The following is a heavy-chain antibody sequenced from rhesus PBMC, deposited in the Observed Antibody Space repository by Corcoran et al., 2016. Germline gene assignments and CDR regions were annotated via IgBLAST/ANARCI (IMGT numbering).Heavy chain of an antibody. CDR2: ISGRGSIT. Sequence: QLQLQESGPGLVKPSETLSVTCAVSGGSISSSSWSWIRQAPGKGLAGIGYISGRGSITNYNPALKSRVTLSVDTSKNQFSLKLSSVTAADTAVYYCVRGRMELRRSYNRFDVWGPGVLVTVSS. V-gene: IGHV4-169*01. D-gene: IGHD1-26*01. CDR1: GGSISSSS. CDR3: VRGRMELRRSYNRFDV. J-gene: IGHJ5-1*01.